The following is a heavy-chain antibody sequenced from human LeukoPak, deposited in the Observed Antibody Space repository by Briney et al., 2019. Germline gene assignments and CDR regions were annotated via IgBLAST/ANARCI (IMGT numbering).Heavy chain of an antibody. D-gene: IGHD3-9*01. V-gene: IGHV1-58*01. CDR1: GFTFTSSA. J-gene: IGHJ3*02. CDR3: AAGGYYDILTGTGAFDI. Sequence: GTSVKVSCKASGFTFTSSAVQWVRQARGQRLEWIGWIVVDSGNTNYAQKFQERVTITRDMSTSTAYMELSSLRSEDTAVYYCAAGGYYDILTGTGAFDIWGQETMVTVSS. CDR2: IVVDSGNT.